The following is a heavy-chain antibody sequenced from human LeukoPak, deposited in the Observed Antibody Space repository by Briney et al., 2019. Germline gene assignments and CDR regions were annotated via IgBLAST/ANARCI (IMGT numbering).Heavy chain of an antibody. CDR1: GYTLTELS. J-gene: IGHJ4*02. CDR3: ATERASSKFWSGYWPPGY. Sequence: ASVKVSCKVSGYTLTELSMHWVRQAPGKGLEWMGGFDPEDGETIYAQKFQGRVTMTEDKSTDTAYMELSSLRSEDTAVYYCATERASSKFWSGYWPPGYWGQGTLVTVSS. D-gene: IGHD3-3*01. CDR2: FDPEDGET. V-gene: IGHV1-24*01.